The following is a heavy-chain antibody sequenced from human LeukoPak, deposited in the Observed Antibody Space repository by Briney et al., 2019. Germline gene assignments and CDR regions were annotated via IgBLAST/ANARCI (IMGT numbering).Heavy chain of an antibody. CDR1: GGSISSYY. Sequence: PSETLSPTCTVSGGSISSYYWSWIRQPPGKGLEWIGYIYTSGSTNYNPSLKSRVTISVDTSKNQFSLKLSSVTAADTAVYYCARHGLTIFGVVSEIDPWGQGTLVTVSS. J-gene: IGHJ5*02. D-gene: IGHD3-3*01. V-gene: IGHV4-4*09. CDR2: IYTSGST. CDR3: ARHGLTIFGVVSEIDP.